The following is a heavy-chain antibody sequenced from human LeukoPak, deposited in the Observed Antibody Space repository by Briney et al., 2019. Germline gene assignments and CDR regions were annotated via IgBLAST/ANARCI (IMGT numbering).Heavy chain of an antibody. Sequence: ASVKVSCKASGYTFTGYYMHWVRQAPGQGLEWMGWISAYNGNTNYAQKLQGRVTMTTDTSTSTAYMELRSLRSDDTAVYYCARGAPPSLVAVAGSPFDYWGQGTLVTVSS. V-gene: IGHV1-18*04. J-gene: IGHJ4*02. CDR1: GYTFTGYY. CDR3: ARGAPPSLVAVAGSPFDY. CDR2: ISAYNGNT. D-gene: IGHD6-19*01.